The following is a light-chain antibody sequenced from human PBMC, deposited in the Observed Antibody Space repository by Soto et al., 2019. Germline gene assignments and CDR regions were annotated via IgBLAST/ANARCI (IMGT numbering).Light chain of an antibody. J-gene: IGKJ2*01. CDR3: QQSYSTPLYT. V-gene: IGKV1-39*01. Sequence: DIQMTQSPSSLSASVGDRVTITCRAGQSISSYLNWYQQKPGKAPKLLIYAASSLQSGVPSRFSGSGSGTDFTLTISSRQPEDFATYYCQQSYSTPLYTFGQGTKLEIK. CDR1: QSISSY. CDR2: AAS.